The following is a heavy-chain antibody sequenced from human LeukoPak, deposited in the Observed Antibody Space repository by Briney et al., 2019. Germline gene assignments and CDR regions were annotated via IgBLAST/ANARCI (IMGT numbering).Heavy chain of an antibody. V-gene: IGHV1-69*13. CDR2: IIPIFGTA. D-gene: IGHD2-2*01. Sequence: SVKVSCKASGGTFSSYAISWVRQAPGQGLEWMGGIIPIFGTANYAQKFQGRVTITADESTSTAYMEPSSLRSEDTAVYYCASMGDIVVVPAALDYWGQGTLVTVSS. CDR1: GGTFSSYA. CDR3: ASMGDIVVVPAALDY. J-gene: IGHJ4*02.